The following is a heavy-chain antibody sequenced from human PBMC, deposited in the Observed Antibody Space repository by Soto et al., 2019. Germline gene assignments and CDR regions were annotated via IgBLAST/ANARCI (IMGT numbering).Heavy chain of an antibody. J-gene: IGHJ4*02. D-gene: IGHD2-2*01. V-gene: IGHV3-30-3*01. Sequence: GSLRLSCAASGFTFSSYAMHWVRQAPGKGLEWVAVISYDGSNKYYADSVKGRFTISRANSKNTLYLQMNSLRAEDTAVYYCARDSEYQLREEDSFDYWGQGTLVTVSS. CDR3: ARDSEYQLREEDSFDY. CDR1: GFTFSSYA. CDR2: ISYDGSNK.